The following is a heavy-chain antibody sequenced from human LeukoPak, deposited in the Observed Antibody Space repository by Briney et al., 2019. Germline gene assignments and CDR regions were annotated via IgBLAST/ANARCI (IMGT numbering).Heavy chain of an antibody. J-gene: IGHJ3*02. CDR1: GFTFDDYA. Sequence: PGRSLRLSCAASGFTFDDYAMHWVRQAPGKGLEWVSGISWNSGSIGYADSVKGRFTISRDNAKNSLYLQMNSLRAEDMALYYCAKTKKRDRCSPNAFDIWGQGTMVTVSS. D-gene: IGHD4/OR15-4a*01. CDR2: ISWNSGSI. V-gene: IGHV3-9*03. CDR3: AKTKKRDRCSPNAFDI.